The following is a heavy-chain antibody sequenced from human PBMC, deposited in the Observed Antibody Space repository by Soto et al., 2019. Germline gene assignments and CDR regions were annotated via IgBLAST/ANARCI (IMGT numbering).Heavy chain of an antibody. J-gene: IGHJ5*02. CDR1: GFTFSSYW. CDR3: ARASNTYYYDSSGYLVSFMWFDP. Sequence: PGGSLRLSCAASGFTFSSYWMSWVRQAPGKGLEWVANIKQDGSEKYYVDSVKGRFTISRDNAKNSLYLQMNSLRAEDTAVYYCARASNTYYYDSSGYLVSFMWFDPWGQGTLVTVSS. V-gene: IGHV3-7*05. CDR2: IKQDGSEK. D-gene: IGHD3-22*01.